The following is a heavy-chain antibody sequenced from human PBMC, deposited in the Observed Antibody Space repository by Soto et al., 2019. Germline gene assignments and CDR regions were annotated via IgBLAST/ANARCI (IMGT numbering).Heavy chain of an antibody. CDR2: ISSSSSYT. D-gene: IGHD6-13*01. CDR1: GFTFSDYY. J-gene: IGHJ4*02. CDR3: AKRAAGTSFDY. Sequence: GGSMRLSCAASGFTFSDYYMSWIRQAPGKGLEWVSYISSSSSYTNYADSVKGRSTISRDNAKNSLYLQMNSLRAEDTAVYYCAKRAAGTSFDYWGQGTLVTVSS. V-gene: IGHV3-11*03.